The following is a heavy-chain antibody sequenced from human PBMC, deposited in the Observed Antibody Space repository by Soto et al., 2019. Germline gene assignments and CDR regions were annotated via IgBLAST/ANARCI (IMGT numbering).Heavy chain of an antibody. CDR2: INAGNGNT. CDR1: GYTFTSYA. CDR3: ASPSGPLWAYRTPVTSDAIDS. Sequence: GASVKVSCKASGYTFTSYAMHWVRQAPGQRLEWMGWINAGNGNTKYSQKFQGRVTITRDTSASTAYMELSSLRSEDTAVYYCASPSGPLWAYRTPVTSDAIDSWGQGTMVTLSS. V-gene: IGHV1-3*01. J-gene: IGHJ3*02. D-gene: IGHD4-17*01.